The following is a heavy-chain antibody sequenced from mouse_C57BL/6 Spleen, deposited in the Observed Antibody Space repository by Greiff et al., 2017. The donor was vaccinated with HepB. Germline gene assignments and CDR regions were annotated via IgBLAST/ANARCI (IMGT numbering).Heavy chain of an antibody. Sequence: EVKLQESGPELVKPGASVKISCKASGYSFTDYNMNWVKQSNGKSLEWIGVINPNYGTTSYNQKFKGKATLTVDQSSSTAYMQLNSLTSEDSAVYYCARGRYYGYGAWFAYWGQGTLVTVSA. D-gene: IGHD2-2*01. V-gene: IGHV1-39*01. J-gene: IGHJ3*01. CDR2: INPNYGTT. CDR1: GYSFTDYN. CDR3: ARGRYYGYGAWFAY.